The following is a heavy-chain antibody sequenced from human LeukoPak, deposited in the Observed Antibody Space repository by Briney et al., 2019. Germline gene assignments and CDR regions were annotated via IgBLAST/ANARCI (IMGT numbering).Heavy chain of an antibody. CDR1: GGSISSGGHS. D-gene: IGHD3-10*01. V-gene: IGHV4-61*08. CDR2: IYYSGST. J-gene: IGHJ4*02. CDR3: ARAEYYFDY. Sequence: SETLSLTCTVSGGSISSGGHSWSWIRQPPGKGLEWIGYIYYSGSTNYNPSLKSRVTISVDTSKNQFSLKLSSVTAADTAVYYCARAEYYFDYWGQGTLVTVSS.